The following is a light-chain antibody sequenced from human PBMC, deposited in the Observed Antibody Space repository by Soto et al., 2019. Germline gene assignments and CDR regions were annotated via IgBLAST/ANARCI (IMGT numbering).Light chain of an antibody. J-gene: IGKJ1*01. V-gene: IGKV1-5*03. CDR2: KAS. CDR1: QSISSW. Sequence: DIQMTQSPSTLSASVGVRVTITCRASQSISSWLAWHQQKPGKAPRLLIYKASNLESGVASRFSGSGSGTEFTLIIVSLQPDDSAIYYCQQYNDNWTFGQGTKVEIK. CDR3: QQYNDNWT.